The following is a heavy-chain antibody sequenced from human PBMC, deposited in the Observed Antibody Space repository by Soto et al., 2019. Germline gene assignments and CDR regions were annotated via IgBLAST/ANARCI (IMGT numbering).Heavy chain of an antibody. V-gene: IGHV1-8*01. CDR3: AGEKVGTTGIDF. CDR1: GYTFTGYD. CDR2: MNPNSGNT. D-gene: IGHD1-26*01. J-gene: IGHJ4*01. Sequence: ASVKVSCKASGYTFTGYDINWVRQATGQGLEWMGWMNPNSGNTGYAQNFQGRVTMTRDNSITTAYMELTSLRDDDSAVYYCAGEKVGTTGIDFWG.